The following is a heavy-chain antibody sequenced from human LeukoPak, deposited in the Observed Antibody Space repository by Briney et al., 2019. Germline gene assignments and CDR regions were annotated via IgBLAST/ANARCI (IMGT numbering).Heavy chain of an antibody. V-gene: IGHV3-64D*09. CDR2: ISSNGGST. CDR3: VKALARYYFDY. D-gene: IGHD6-6*01. Sequence: GGSLRLSGSASGFTFSSYAMHWVRQAPGKGLEYVSAISSNGGSTYYADSVKGRFTISRDNSKNTLYLQMSSLRAEDTAVYYCVKALARYYFDYWGQGTLVTVSS. J-gene: IGHJ4*02. CDR1: GFTFSSYA.